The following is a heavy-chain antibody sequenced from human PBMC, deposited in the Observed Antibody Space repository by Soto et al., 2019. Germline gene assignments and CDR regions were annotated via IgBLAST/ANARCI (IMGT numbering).Heavy chain of an antibody. D-gene: IGHD6-13*01. J-gene: IGHJ4*02. CDR2: IAFDGSNK. Sequence: GGSLRLSCAASGFTFSRFVMHWVRQAPGKGLEWVAVIAFDGSNKYYADSVKGRFTISRDNSKNTLFLQMNSLRADDTAVYYCANHYSSTWYHYYFDYWGQGTLVTVSS. CDR1: GFTFSRFV. CDR3: ANHYSSTWYHYYFDY. V-gene: IGHV3-30*18.